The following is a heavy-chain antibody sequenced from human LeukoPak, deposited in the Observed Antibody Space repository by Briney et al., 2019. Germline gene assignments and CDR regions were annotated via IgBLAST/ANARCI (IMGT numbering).Heavy chain of an antibody. D-gene: IGHD1-26*01. CDR1: GFTFSDHY. Sequence: PGGSLRLSCAASGFTFSDHYMDWVRQAPGKGLEWVGRTRNKANSYTTEYAASVKGIFTISRDYSQNSLYLQMNSLKIEDTAMYYCARDGGSVQLDYWGQGTLVTVSS. CDR3: ARDGGSVQLDY. V-gene: IGHV3-72*01. J-gene: IGHJ4*02. CDR2: TRNKANSYTT.